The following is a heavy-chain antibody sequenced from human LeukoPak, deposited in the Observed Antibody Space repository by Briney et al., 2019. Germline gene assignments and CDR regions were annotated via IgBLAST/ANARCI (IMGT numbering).Heavy chain of an antibody. CDR3: ARDQGPTYYYGSGSYQYYYYGMDV. V-gene: IGHV1-2*02. CDR2: INPNSGGT. D-gene: IGHD3-10*01. J-gene: IGHJ6*02. Sequence: ASVKVSCKASGYTFTGYYMHWVRQAPGQGLEWMGWINPNSGGTNYAQKFQGRVTMTRDTSTSTAYMELRSLRSDDTAVYYCARDQGPTYYYGSGSYQYYYYGMDVWGQGTTVTVSS. CDR1: GYTFTGYY.